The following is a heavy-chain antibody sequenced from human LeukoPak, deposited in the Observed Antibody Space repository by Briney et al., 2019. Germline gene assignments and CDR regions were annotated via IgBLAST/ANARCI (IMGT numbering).Heavy chain of an antibody. CDR3: ARALTSFLITWGKAGWFDP. CDR2: ISAYNGNT. V-gene: IGHV1-18*01. CDR1: GYTFTSYG. D-gene: IGHD6-13*01. J-gene: IGHJ5*02. Sequence: ASVKVSCKASGYTFTSYGISWVRQAPGQGLEWMGWISAYNGNTNYAQKLQGRVTMTTDTSTSTAYMELRSLRSDDTAVYYCARALTSFLITWGKAGWFDPWGQGTLVTVSS.